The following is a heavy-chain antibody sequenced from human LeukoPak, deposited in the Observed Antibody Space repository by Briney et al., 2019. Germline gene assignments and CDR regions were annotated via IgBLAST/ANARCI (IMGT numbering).Heavy chain of an antibody. CDR1: GITFSDYY. CDR2: ISSSGSTI. J-gene: IGHJ6*03. Sequence: PGGSLRLSCAASGITFSDYYMSWIRQAPGKGLGWVSYISSSGSTIYYADSVKGRFTVSRDNAKNSLYLQMNSLRAEDTAVYYCARAAAASDSSTWGYYYYYYMDVWGKGTTVIVSS. CDR3: ARAAAASDSSTWGYYYYYYMDV. V-gene: IGHV3-11*01. D-gene: IGHD6-13*01.